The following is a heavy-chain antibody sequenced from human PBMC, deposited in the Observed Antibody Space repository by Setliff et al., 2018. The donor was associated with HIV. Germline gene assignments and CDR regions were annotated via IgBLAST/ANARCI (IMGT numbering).Heavy chain of an antibody. V-gene: IGHV1-18*01. J-gene: IGHJ4*02. CDR2: ISAYSGNT. CDR1: DYIFSSYG. Sequence: ASVKVSCKASDYIFSSYGITWVRQAPGQGLEWMGWISAYSGNTNYAQKLQGRVTMTTDTSTNTASMELRRLRSNDTAVYYCVTSEPYNSSPFHWGQGTLVTVSS. D-gene: IGHD6-13*01. CDR3: VTSEPYNSSPFH.